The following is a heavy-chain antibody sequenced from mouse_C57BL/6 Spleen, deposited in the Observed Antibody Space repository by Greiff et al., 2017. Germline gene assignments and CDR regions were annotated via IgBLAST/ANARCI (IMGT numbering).Heavy chain of an antibody. CDR3: ARQRDYGYYFDY. D-gene: IGHD2-4*01. Sequence: EVKLQESGGGLVKPGGSLKLSCAASGFTFSSYTMSWVRQTPEKRLEWVATISGGGGNTYYPDSVKGRFTISRDNAKNTLYLQMSSLRSEDTALYDCARQRDYGYYFDYWGQGTTLTVSS. CDR1: GFTFSSYT. J-gene: IGHJ2*01. V-gene: IGHV5-9*01. CDR2: ISGGGGNT.